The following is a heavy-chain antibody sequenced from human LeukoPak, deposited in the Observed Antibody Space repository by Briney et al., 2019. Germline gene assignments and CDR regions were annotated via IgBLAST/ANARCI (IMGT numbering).Heavy chain of an antibody. J-gene: IGHJ4*02. CDR1: GGSFSGYY. CDR2: INHSGST. D-gene: IGHD6-13*01. CDR3: ARKYSSSWDFDY. V-gene: IGHV4-34*01. Sequence: SETLSLTCAVYGGSFSGYYWSWIGQPPGKGLEWIGEINHSGSTNYNPSLKSRVTISVDTSKNQFSLKLSSVTAADTAVYYCARKYSSSWDFDYWGQGTLVTVSS.